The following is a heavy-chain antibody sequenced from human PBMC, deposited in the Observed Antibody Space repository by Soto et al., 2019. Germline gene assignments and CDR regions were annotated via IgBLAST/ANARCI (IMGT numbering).Heavy chain of an antibody. D-gene: IGHD5-18*01. CDR2: ISDDGASI. J-gene: IGHJ4*02. V-gene: IGHV3-48*03. Sequence: GSLRLSCEASGFSFSSFAMNWVRQAPGRGLEWVSYISDDGASIYYADSLKGRFTISRDNAKNSLSLQMNNLRAEDTAVYYCARENSVQAWLHHFDHWGLGTLVTVSS. CDR3: ARENSVQAWLHHFDH. CDR1: GFSFSSFA.